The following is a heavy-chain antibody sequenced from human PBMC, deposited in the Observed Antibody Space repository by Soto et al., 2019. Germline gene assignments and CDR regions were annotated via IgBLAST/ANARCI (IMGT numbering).Heavy chain of an antibody. Sequence: EVQRVESGGGLVQPGGSLRLSCAASGFTFSSYWMSWIRQAPGKGLEWVANIKQDGSEKYYVDSVKGRFTISRDNAKNSLYLQMNSLRAEDTAVYYCARDIHSSSWYVFFVSYWGQGTLVTVSS. V-gene: IGHV3-7*01. CDR3: ARDIHSSSWYVFFVSY. CDR1: GFTFSSYW. D-gene: IGHD6-13*01. CDR2: IKQDGSEK. J-gene: IGHJ4*02.